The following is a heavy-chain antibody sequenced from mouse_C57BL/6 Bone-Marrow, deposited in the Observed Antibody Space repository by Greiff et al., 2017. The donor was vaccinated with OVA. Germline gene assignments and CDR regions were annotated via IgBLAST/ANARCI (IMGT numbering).Heavy chain of an antibody. V-gene: IGHV1-55*01. J-gene: IGHJ4*01. CDR1: GYTFTSYW. D-gene: IGHD3-2*02. CDR2: IYPGSGST. Sequence: QVHVMQPGAELVKPGASVKMSCKASGYTFTSYWITWVQQRPGKGLEWIGDIYPGSGSTNYNEKFKSQATLTVDKSSSTAYMQLSSLTSEDAAVDYCARQRRLHYYAMDYWGQGTAVTVTS. CDR3: ARQRRLHYYAMDY.